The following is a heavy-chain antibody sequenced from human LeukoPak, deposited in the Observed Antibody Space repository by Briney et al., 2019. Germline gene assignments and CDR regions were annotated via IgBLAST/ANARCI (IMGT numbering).Heavy chain of an antibody. V-gene: IGHV3-23*01. D-gene: IGHD2-15*01. CDR2: MSGSGGST. Sequence: PGGSLRLSCAASGFTFGNYAMSWVRQAPGKGLEWVSTMSGSGGSTFYADSVKGRFTISRDNSKNTLYLQMNSLRAEDTAVYYCARDRRSKDYYYGMDVWGQGTTVTVSS. CDR1: GFTFGNYA. CDR3: ARDRRSKDYYYGMDV. J-gene: IGHJ6*02.